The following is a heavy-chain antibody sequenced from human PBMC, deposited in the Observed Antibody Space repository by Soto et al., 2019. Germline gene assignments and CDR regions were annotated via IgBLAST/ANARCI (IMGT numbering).Heavy chain of an antibody. CDR2: IYHSGST. CDR3: ARDQGLIGSGSYWAHAFDI. V-gene: IGHV4-4*02. Sequence: SETLSLTCAVSSGSISSSNRWSWVRQPPGKGLEWIGEIYHSGSTNYNPSLKSRVTISVDKSKNQFSLKLSSVTAADTAVYYCARDQGLIGSGSYWAHAFDIWGQGTMVTVSS. CDR1: SGSISSSNR. D-gene: IGHD3-10*01. J-gene: IGHJ3*02.